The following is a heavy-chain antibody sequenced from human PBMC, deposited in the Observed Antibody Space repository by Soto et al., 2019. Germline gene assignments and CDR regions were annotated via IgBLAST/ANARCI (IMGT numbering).Heavy chain of an antibody. J-gene: IGHJ4*02. CDR3: ARDVSTGRGDFFES. CDR2: MYASGGS. D-gene: IGHD1-1*01. V-gene: IGHV4-4*07. Sequence: QVHLQESGPGLAKPSETLSLTCTISGASMNNYYWSWIRQSAGGRLEWIGRMYASGGSNYNPALHGRAILVVEMSKKQFSLAFAAVTPADTAVYFCARDVSTGRGDFFESWGQGTLVTVSS. CDR1: GASMNNYY.